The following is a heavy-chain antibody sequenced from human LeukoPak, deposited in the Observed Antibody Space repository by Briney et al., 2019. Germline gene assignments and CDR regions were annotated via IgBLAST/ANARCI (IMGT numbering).Heavy chain of an antibody. CDR3: ARDSDAGFDY. Sequence: GGSLRLSCAASGFTFSRFWMHWVRQAPGKGLVWVARASSDGSSTVYADSVKGRFTISRDNAKETLYLQMKNLRAEDTAIYYCARDSDAGFDYWGQGTLVTVSS. V-gene: IGHV3-74*01. CDR1: GFTFSRFW. J-gene: IGHJ4*02. CDR2: ASSDGSST.